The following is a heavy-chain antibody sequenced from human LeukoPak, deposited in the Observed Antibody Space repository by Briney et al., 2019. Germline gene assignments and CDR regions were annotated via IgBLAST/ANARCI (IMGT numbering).Heavy chain of an antibody. CDR2: IYTSGST. D-gene: IGHD5-12*01. Sequence: PSETLSLTCTVYGGSISSYYWSWIRQPAGKGLEWIGRIYTSGSTNYNPSLKSRVTMSVDTSKNQFSLKLSSVSAADTAVYYCARDFGYGRLRDYGMDVWGQGTTVTVSS. CDR3: ARDFGYGRLRDYGMDV. CDR1: GGSISSYY. J-gene: IGHJ6*02. V-gene: IGHV4-4*07.